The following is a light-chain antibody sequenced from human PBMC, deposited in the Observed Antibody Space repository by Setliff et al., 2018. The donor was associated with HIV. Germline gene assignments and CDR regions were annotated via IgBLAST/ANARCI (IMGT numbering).Light chain of an antibody. CDR3: CSYAGNAYV. V-gene: IGLV2-11*01. J-gene: IGLJ1*01. CDR2: DVS. CDR1: SSDVGGYNY. Sequence: QSVLTQPRSVSGSPGQSFTISCTGTSSDVGGYNYVSWYHQHPGKAPKLMISDVSKRPSGVPDRFSGSKSGNTASLTISGLQAEDEADYYCCSYAGNAYVFGAGTKVTVL.